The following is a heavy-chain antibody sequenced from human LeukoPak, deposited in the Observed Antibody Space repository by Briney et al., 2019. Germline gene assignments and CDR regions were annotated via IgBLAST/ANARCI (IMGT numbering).Heavy chain of an antibody. D-gene: IGHD3-10*01. CDR1: GYSFTSYW. V-gene: IGHV5-51*01. J-gene: IGHJ5*02. CDR3: ARHVPKNRESRPNWLDP. Sequence: GESLKISCKGSGYSFTSYWIGWVRQMPGKGLEWMGIIYPGDSDTRYSPSFQGQVTISADKSISTAYLQWSSLKASDTAMYYCARHVPKNRESRPNWLDPWGQGTLVTVSS. CDR2: IYPGDSDT.